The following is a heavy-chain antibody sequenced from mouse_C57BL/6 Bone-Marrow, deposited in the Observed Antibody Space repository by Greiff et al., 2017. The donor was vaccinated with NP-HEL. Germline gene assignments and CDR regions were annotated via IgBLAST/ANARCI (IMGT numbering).Heavy chain of an antibody. CDR1: GYTFTSYW. CDR3: ANCWFAY. V-gene: IGHV1-64*01. J-gene: IGHJ3*01. CDR2: IHPTSGST. Sequence: QVQLQQPGAELVKPGASVKLSCKASGYTFTSYWMHWVKQRPGQGLEWIGMIHPTSGSTNYNEKFKSKATLTVDKSSSPAYMQLSSLTSDYAAVYYCANCWFAYWGQGTRVTVSA. D-gene: IGHD4-1*02.